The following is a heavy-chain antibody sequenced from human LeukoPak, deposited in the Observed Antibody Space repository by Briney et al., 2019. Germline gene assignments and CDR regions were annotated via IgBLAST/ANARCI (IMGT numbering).Heavy chain of an antibody. Sequence: GGSLRLSCAASGFTFSSYAMNWVRQAPGKGLEWVSVIYSGGSTYYPDSVKGRFTISRDNSKNTLYLQMNSLRAEDTAVYYCALDSSGYLGPAFGVEYFQHWGQGTLVTVSS. D-gene: IGHD3-22*01. V-gene: IGHV3-66*02. J-gene: IGHJ1*01. CDR2: IYSGGST. CDR3: ALDSSGYLGPAFGVEYFQH. CDR1: GFTFSSYA.